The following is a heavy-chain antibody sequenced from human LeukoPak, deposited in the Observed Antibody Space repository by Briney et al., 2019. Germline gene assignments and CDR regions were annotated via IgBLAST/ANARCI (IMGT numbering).Heavy chain of an antibody. D-gene: IGHD6-19*01. CDR1: GFTFSNYA. CDR2: ISGSGGST. CDR3: ANSLGTLAGPSDY. V-gene: IGHV3-23*01. Sequence: GGSLRLSCAASGFTFSNYATNWVRQAPGKGLEWVSGISGSGGSTYYADSVKGRFTISRDNSKNTLYLQMNSLRANDTAVYYCANSLGTLAGPSDYWGQGTLVTVSS. J-gene: IGHJ4*02.